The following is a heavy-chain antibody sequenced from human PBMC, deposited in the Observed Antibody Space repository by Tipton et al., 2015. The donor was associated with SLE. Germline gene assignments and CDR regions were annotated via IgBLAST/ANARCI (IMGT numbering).Heavy chain of an antibody. D-gene: IGHD6-13*01. V-gene: IGHV4-34*01. CDR3: ARGAAAHDY. J-gene: IGHJ4*02. Sequence: TLCLTCAVYGGSFSGYYWSWIRQPPGKGLEWIGEINHSGSTNYNPSLKSRVTISVDTSKNQFSLKLSSVTAADTAVYHCARGAAAHDYWGQGTLVTVSS. CDR2: INHSGST. CDR1: GGSFSGYY.